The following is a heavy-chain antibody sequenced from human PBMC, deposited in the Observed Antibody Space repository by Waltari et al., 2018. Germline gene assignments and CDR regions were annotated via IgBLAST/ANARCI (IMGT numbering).Heavy chain of an antibody. CDR2: ISGESDYI. Sequence: EVQLVESGGGLVKPGGSLRLSCAASGFTFSSYAMNWVRQAPGKGLEWVSSISGESDYIWYAGSMKGRFTISRDNAENSLYLQMNNLRAEDTAIYYCNRGPNTYYGMDVWGQGTTVTVSS. CDR3: NRGPNTYYGMDV. V-gene: IGHV3-21*02. CDR1: GFTFSSYA. J-gene: IGHJ6*02. D-gene: IGHD3-10*01.